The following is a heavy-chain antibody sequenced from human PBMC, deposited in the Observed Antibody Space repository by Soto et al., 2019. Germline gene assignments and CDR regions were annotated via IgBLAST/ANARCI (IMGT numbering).Heavy chain of an antibody. D-gene: IGHD3-9*01. V-gene: IGHV3-23*01. J-gene: IGHJ4*02. Sequence: GGSLRLSXAASGFTFSSYAMSWVRQAPGKGLEWVSAITSSGGIIYYADSVKGRFTISRDNSKNTLYLQMNSLGVEDTALYYCSYDTFGDKDFWGQGTPVTVSS. CDR2: ITSSGGII. CDR1: GFTFSSYA. CDR3: SYDTFGDKDF.